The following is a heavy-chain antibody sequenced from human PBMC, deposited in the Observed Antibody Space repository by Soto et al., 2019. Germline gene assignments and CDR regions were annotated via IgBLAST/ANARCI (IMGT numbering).Heavy chain of an antibody. CDR2: INAGNGNT. Sequence: ASVKVSCKASGYTFTSYAMHWVRQAPGQRLEWMGWINAGNGNTKYSQKFQGRVTITRDTSASTAYMELSSLRSEDTAVYYCARGRSPHYDFWSGYYPFDYWGQGTLVTVSS. D-gene: IGHD3-3*01. CDR1: GYTFTSYA. V-gene: IGHV1-3*01. J-gene: IGHJ4*02. CDR3: ARGRSPHYDFWSGYYPFDY.